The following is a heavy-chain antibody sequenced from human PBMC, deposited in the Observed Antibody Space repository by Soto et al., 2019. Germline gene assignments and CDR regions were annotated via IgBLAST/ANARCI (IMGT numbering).Heavy chain of an antibody. CDR3: ARDKPDYSGYYYYGMDV. J-gene: IGHJ6*02. Sequence: GGSLRLSCAASGFTFSSYEMNWVRKAPGQGLERVSFISSSGTTIYNADPVKGRFTISRDNAKNSLYLQMNSLRAEATAVYYCARDKPDYSGYYYYGMDVWGQGTTVTVSS. D-gene: IGHD3-10*01. CDR1: GFTFSSYE. CDR2: ISSSGTTI. V-gene: IGHV3-48*03.